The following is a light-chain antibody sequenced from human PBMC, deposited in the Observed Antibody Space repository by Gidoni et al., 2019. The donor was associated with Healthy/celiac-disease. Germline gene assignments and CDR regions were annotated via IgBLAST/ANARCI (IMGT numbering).Light chain of an antibody. Sequence: QSVLTQPPSVSGAPGQRVTISCTGSSSNIGAGYDVHWYQQLPGTAPKLLIYGNSNRPSVVPDRFSGSKSGTSASLALTGLQAEDEADYYCQSYDRSLSGVLFGGGTKLTVL. CDR2: GNS. CDR1: SSNIGAGYD. CDR3: QSYDRSLSGVL. V-gene: IGLV1-40*01. J-gene: IGLJ2*01.